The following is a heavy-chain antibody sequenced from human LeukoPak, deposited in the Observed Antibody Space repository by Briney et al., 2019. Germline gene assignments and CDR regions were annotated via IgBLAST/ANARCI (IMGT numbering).Heavy chain of an antibody. J-gene: IGHJ4*02. V-gene: IGHV3-7*01. CDR1: GFTFSNNW. Sequence: PGGSLRLSCAASGFTFSNNWMIWVRQAPGKGLEWVANIKQDGREKYYVDSVKGRFTISRDSARNSVFLQMNSLRVEDTAVYYCARDAWKDRYFDSWGQGTLVTVSS. D-gene: IGHD1-1*01. CDR3: ARDAWKDRYFDS. CDR2: IKQDGREK.